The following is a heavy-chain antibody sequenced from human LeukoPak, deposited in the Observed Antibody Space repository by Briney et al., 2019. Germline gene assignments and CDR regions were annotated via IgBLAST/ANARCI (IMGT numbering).Heavy chain of an antibody. CDR2: INHSGST. J-gene: IGHJ4*02. CDR1: GGSFSGYY. Sequence: PSETLSLTCAVYGGSFSGYYWSWIRQPPGKGLEWIGEINHSGSTNYNPSLKSRVTISVDTSKNQFPLKLSSVTAADTAVYYCARGVTTVTTSQYYFDYWGQGTLVTVSS. V-gene: IGHV4-34*01. CDR3: ARGVTTVTTSQYYFDY. D-gene: IGHD4-17*01.